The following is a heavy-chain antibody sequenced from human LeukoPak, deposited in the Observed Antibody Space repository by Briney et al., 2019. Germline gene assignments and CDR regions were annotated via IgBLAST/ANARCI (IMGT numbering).Heavy chain of an antibody. J-gene: IGHJ3*02. V-gene: IGHV3-21*01. CDR2: ISSSSSYI. CDR3: ARGRNWNYRNDAFDI. Sequence: GGSLRLSCAASGFTFSSYSMNWVRQAPGKGLEWVSSISSSSSYIYYADSVKGRFTISRDNAKNSLYLQTNSLRAEDTAVYYCARGRNWNYRNDAFDIWGQGTMVTVSS. D-gene: IGHD1-7*01. CDR1: GFTFSSYS.